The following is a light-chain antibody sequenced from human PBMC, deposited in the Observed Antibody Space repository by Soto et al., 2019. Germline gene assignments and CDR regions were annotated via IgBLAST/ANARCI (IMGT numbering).Light chain of an antibody. CDR1: SSDVGGYNS. Sequence: QSALTQPRSVSGSPGQSVTISCTGTSSDVGGYNSVSWFQQYPGQAPKMIIYEVSNRPSGISNRFSGSKSGNTASLTISGLQFEDEADYYCSSYTALGTVIFGVGTKVTVL. V-gene: IGLV2-11*01. CDR2: EVS. CDR3: SSYTALGTVI. J-gene: IGLJ2*01.